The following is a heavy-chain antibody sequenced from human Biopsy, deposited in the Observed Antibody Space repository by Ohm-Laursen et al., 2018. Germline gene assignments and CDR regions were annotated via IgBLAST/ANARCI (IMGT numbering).Heavy chain of an antibody. D-gene: IGHD2-8*01. CDR3: ARDGEAKYCKHGVCPSDF. CDR1: GFTFSGFS. Sequence: SLRLSCAASGFTFSGFSTNWVRQAPGKGLEWVSSISASGNHIYYTDSVKGRFTVSRDNGKNSVYLQMNSLRVEDTAAYYCARDGEAKYCKHGVCPSDFWGQGTLVTVSS. J-gene: IGHJ4*02. V-gene: IGHV3-21*01. CDR2: ISASGNHI.